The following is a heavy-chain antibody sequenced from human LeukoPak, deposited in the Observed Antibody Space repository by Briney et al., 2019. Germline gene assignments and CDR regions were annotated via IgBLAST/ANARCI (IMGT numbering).Heavy chain of an antibody. D-gene: IGHD6-13*01. CDR1: GGSISSYY. J-gene: IGHJ5*02. V-gene: IGHV4-4*07. Sequence: SETLSLTCTVSGGSISSYYWSWIRQPAGKGLEWIGRIYTSGSTNYNPSLKSRVTMSVDTSKNQFSLKLSSVTAADTAVYCCARDDSSSWYGWFDPWGQGTLVTVSS. CDR3: ARDDSSSWYGWFDP. CDR2: IYTSGST.